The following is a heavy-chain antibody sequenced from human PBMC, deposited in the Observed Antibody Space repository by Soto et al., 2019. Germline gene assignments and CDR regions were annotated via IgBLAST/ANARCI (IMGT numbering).Heavy chain of an antibody. D-gene: IGHD3-3*01. CDR3: ARGRGFPDYDFWSGLIDP. J-gene: IGHJ5*02. V-gene: IGHV1-18*01. Sequence: GASVKVSCKASGYTFTSYGISWVRQAPGQGLEWMGWISAYNGNTNYAQKLQGRVTMTTDTSTSTAYMELRSLRSDDTAVYYCARGRGFPDYDFWSGLIDPCGQGTLVPVA. CDR1: GYTFTSYG. CDR2: ISAYNGNT.